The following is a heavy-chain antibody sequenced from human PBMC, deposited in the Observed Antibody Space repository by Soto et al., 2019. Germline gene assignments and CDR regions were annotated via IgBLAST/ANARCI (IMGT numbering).Heavy chain of an antibody. J-gene: IGHJ5*02. CDR2: ISDSGAVI. V-gene: IGHV3-23*01. CDR3: AKGQTYDMLTGQGGSAP. CDR1: GFTFRNYA. D-gene: IGHD3-9*01. Sequence: VGSLRLSGTASGFTFRNYAMIWVRQAPGKGLQWVSGISDSGAVIFDADSVRGRFTISRDNSKNTLYLQMNSLRAEDTALYYCAKGQTYDMLTGQGGSAPGGKGTLVPSPQ.